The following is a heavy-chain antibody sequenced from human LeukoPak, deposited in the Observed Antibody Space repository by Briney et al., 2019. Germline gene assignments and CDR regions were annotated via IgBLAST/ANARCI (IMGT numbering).Heavy chain of an antibody. CDR1: GGSISSYY. CDR3: AITSSAETYYYFDY. V-gene: IGHV4-59*01. J-gene: IGHJ4*02. CDR2: IYYSGST. D-gene: IGHD3-22*01. Sequence: PSETLSLTCTVSGGSISSYYGSWIRQPPGKGLEWIGYIYYSGSTNYNPSLKSRVTISVDTSKNQFSLKLSSVTAADTAVYYCAITSSAETYYYFDYWGQGTLVTVSS.